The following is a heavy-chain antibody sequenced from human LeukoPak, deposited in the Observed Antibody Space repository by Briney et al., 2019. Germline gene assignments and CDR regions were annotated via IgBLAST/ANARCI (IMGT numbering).Heavy chain of an antibody. CDR2: MNLDGSEK. J-gene: IGHJ4*02. CDR3: ARDARVVLDY. CDR1: GFTFSSYW. D-gene: IGHD3-3*02. Sequence: GGSLRLSCTASGFTFSSYWMSWVRQAPGKGLEWVANMNLDGSEKYYVNSVKGRFTTSRDSAKNSLFLQMNSLRAEDTAVYYCARDARVVLDYWGLGTLVTVSS. V-gene: IGHV3-7*01.